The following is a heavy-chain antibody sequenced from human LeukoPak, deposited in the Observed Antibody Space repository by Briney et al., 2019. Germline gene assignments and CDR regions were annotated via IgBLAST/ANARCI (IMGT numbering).Heavy chain of an antibody. CDR3: AREVISMVEVGYFDS. J-gene: IGHJ4*02. D-gene: IGHD2-15*01. Sequence: SETLSLTCTVSGGSIGSGGYYWNWIRQHPGKGLEWIGHTYYSDYTYYNPSLRSRVTLSVDTSKNQFSLRLRSVSAADTAVYYCAREVISMVEVGYFDSWGRGTLVTVSS. V-gene: IGHV4-31*03. CDR2: TYYSDYT. CDR1: GGSIGSGGYY.